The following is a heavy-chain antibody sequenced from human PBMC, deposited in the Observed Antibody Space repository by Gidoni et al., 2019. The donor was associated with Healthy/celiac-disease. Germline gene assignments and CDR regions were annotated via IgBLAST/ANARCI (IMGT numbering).Heavy chain of an antibody. Sequence: QLQLQESGPGLVKPSETLSLTCTVSGGSISSSSYYWGWIRQPPGKGLEWIGSIYYSGSTYYNPSLKSRVTISVDTSKNQFSLKLSSVTAADTAVYYCASTYYYDSSFFDYWGQGTLVTVSS. V-gene: IGHV4-39*01. D-gene: IGHD3-22*01. CDR1: GGSISSSSYY. CDR3: ASTYYYDSSFFDY. J-gene: IGHJ4*02. CDR2: IYYSGST.